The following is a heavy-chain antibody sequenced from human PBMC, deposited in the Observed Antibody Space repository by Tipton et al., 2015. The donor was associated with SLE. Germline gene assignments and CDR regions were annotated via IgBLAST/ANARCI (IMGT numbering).Heavy chain of an antibody. CDR2: IYYSGST. D-gene: IGHD2-2*02. CDR3: ARDRDIVLEPVPIPPAFDI. Sequence: LRLSCTVSGGSISSKNYYWGWIRQPPGKGLEWIGYIYYSGSTYYNPSLKSRVTVSADTSRNQFSLKLSSVTAADTAVYYCARDRDIVLEPVPIPPAFDIWGQGTMVTVSS. J-gene: IGHJ3*02. V-gene: IGHV4-61*05. CDR1: GGSISSKNYY.